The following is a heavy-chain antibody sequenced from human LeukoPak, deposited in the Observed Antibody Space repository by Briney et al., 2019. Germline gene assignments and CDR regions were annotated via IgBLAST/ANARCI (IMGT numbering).Heavy chain of an antibody. CDR2: IYTSGST. D-gene: IGHD5-24*01. J-gene: IGHJ4*02. Sequence: TLSLTCTVSGGSISSGSYYWSWIRQPAGKGLEWIGRIYTSGSTNYNPSLKSRVTISVDTSKNQFSLKLSSVTAADTAVYYCARGGLGDGYPVYWGQGTLVTVSS. CDR1: GGSISSGSYY. V-gene: IGHV4-61*02. CDR3: ARGGLGDGYPVY.